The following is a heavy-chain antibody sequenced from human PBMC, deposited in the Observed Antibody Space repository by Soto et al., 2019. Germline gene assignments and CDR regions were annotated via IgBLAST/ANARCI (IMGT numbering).Heavy chain of an antibody. CDR1: GGTFSSYA. D-gene: IGHD6-13*01. CDR3: ARAPRIAAAGTHNYYYGMDV. Sequence: SVKVSCKASGGTFSSYAISWVRQAPGQGLEWMGGIIPIFGTANYAQKFQGRVTITADESTSTAYMELSSLRSEDTAVYYCARAPRIAAAGTHNYYYGMDVWGQGTTVTVSS. CDR2: IIPIFGTA. J-gene: IGHJ6*02. V-gene: IGHV1-69*13.